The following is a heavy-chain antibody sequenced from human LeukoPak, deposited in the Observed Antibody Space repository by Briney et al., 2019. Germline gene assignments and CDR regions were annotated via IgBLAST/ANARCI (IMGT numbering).Heavy chain of an antibody. J-gene: IGHJ6*02. V-gene: IGHV4-59*12. CDR3: ARDRRDLYYYYGMDV. CDR1: AGSINSYY. Sequence: SETLSLTCTVSGGTVSAGSINSYYWSWIRQPPGKGLEWIGYIYYSGSTNYNPSLKSRVTISVDTSKNQFSLKLSSVTAADTAVYYCARDRRDLYYYYGMDVWGQGTTVTVSS. CDR2: IYYSGST.